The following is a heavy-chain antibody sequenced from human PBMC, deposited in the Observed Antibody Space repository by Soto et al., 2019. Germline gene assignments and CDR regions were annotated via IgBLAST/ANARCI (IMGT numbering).Heavy chain of an antibody. CDR3: ARQIYDSDTGPNFQYYFDS. Sequence: GEYLQLSCTLCGCLYALSLITRARQPPRKGLELMGRIDPSYSQTYYSPSFRGHVTISVTKSITTVFLQWSSLRASDTAMYYCARQIYDSDTGPNFQYYFDSWGQGTSVT. CDR1: GCLYALSL. CDR2: IDPSYSQT. J-gene: IGHJ4*02. D-gene: IGHD3-22*01. V-gene: IGHV5-10-1*01.